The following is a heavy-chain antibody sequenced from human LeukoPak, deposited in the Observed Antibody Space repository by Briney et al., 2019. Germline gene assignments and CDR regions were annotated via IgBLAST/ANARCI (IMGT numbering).Heavy chain of an antibody. Sequence: GGSLRLSCAASGFTFSSYWMHWVRQAPGKGLVWVSRINSDGSSTSHADSVKGRFTISRDNAKNRLHLQMNSLRAEDTAVYYCARVSSGYYYGWYFDLWGRGTLVTVSS. J-gene: IGHJ2*01. CDR3: ARVSSGYYYGWYFDL. D-gene: IGHD3-22*01. V-gene: IGHV3-74*01. CDR1: GFTFSSYW. CDR2: INSDGSST.